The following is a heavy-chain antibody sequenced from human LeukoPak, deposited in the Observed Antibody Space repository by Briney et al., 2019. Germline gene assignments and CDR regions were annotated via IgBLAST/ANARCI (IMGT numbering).Heavy chain of an antibody. V-gene: IGHV3-48*03. CDR2: ISSSGSTI. J-gene: IGHJ4*02. Sequence: GGSLRLSCAASGFTFSSYEMNWVRQAPGKGLEWVSYISSSGSTIYYADSVNGRFTISRDNAKNSLYLQMDSLRAEDTAVYYCARILSGQYYFDYWGQGTLVAVSS. CDR1: GFTFSSYE. D-gene: IGHD3-10*01. CDR3: ARILSGQYYFDY.